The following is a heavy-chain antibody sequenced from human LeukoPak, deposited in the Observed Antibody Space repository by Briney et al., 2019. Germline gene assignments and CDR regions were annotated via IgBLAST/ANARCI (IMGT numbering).Heavy chain of an antibody. CDR2: INWNGGST. V-gene: IGHV3-20*04. J-gene: IGHJ4*02. D-gene: IGHD6-19*01. CDR1: GXRFDDYG. Sequence: GGSLRLSCVASGXRFDDYGMSWVRQAPGKGREWVSGINWNGGSTGYADSVKGRFTISRDNAKNSLYLRMNSLRAEDTALYYCARGGSTGWYSFDYWGQGTLVTVSS. CDR3: ARGGSTGWYSFDY.